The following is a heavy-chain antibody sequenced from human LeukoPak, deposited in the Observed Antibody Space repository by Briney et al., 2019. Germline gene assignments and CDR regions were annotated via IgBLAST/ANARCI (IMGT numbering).Heavy chain of an antibody. V-gene: IGHV4-59*01. Sequence: SETLSLTCTVSGGSISSYYWSWIRQPPGKGLEWIGYIYYSGSTNYNPSLKSRVTISVDTSKKQISLKLSSVTAADTAVYYCARYAHYDFWSGYYDYYMDVWGKGTTVTVSS. D-gene: IGHD3-3*01. CDR2: IYYSGST. CDR1: GGSISSYY. J-gene: IGHJ6*03. CDR3: ARYAHYDFWSGYYDYYMDV.